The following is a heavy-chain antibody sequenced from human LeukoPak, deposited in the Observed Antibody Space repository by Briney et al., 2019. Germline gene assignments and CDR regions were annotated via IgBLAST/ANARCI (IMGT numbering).Heavy chain of an antibody. CDR3: ARESCSSTSCYTETGIDY. Sequence: GSLRLSCAASGFTFSSYSMNWVRQAPGKGLEWVSYISSSSTIYYADSVKGRFTISRDNAKNSLYLQMNSLRAEDTAVYYCARESCSSTSCYTETGIDYRGQGTLVTVSS. CDR2: ISSSSTI. J-gene: IGHJ4*02. CDR1: GFTFSSYS. V-gene: IGHV3-48*01. D-gene: IGHD2-2*02.